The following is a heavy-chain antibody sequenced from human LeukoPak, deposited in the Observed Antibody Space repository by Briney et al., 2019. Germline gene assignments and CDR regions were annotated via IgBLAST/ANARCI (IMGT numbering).Heavy chain of an antibody. CDR2: INPNSGGT. D-gene: IGHD2-2*01. Sequence: ASVKVSCKASGYTFTGYYMHWVRQAPGQGLEWMGWINPNSGGTNYAQKFQGWVTMTRDTSISTVYMELSRLRSDDTAVYYCAREGCSSTSCYLSHYWYFDLWGRGTLVTVSS. CDR3: AREGCSSTSCYLSHYWYFDL. J-gene: IGHJ2*01. CDR1: GYTFTGYY. V-gene: IGHV1-2*04.